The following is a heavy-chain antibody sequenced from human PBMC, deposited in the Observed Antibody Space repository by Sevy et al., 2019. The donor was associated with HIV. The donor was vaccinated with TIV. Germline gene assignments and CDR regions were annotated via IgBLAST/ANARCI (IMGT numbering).Heavy chain of an antibody. CDR1: GFTLSSYN. CDR2: ISGLSNYI. CDR3: SKGPPDGSYDYFDY. Sequence: GGSLRISCAASGFTLSSYNMNWVRQAPGKGLEWVSSISGLSNYIYYADSMKGRFTVSRDNAKNSLYLQMNSLRDEDTSVYYWSKGPPDGSYDYFDYWGQGTLVTVSS. D-gene: IGHD1-26*01. V-gene: IGHV3-21*01. J-gene: IGHJ4*01.